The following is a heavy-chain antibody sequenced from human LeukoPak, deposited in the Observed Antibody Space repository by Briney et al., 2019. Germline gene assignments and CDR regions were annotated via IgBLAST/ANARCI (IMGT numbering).Heavy chain of an antibody. Sequence: PGGSLRLSCAASGFTFSSYSMNWVRQAPGKGLEWVSSISSSSSYIYYADSVKGRFTISRDNAKNSLYLQMNSLRAEDTAVYYCAKTVAGYWYFDLWGRGTLVTVPS. J-gene: IGHJ2*01. CDR2: ISSSSSYI. CDR1: GFTFSSYS. V-gene: IGHV3-21*04. D-gene: IGHD6-19*01. CDR3: AKTVAGYWYFDL.